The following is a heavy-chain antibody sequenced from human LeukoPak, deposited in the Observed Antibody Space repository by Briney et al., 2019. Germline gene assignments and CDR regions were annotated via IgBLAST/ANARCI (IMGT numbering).Heavy chain of an antibody. Sequence: ASVKVSCTASGYTFTGYFMHWVRQAPGQGLEWMAWINPNSGDPNYAEKFQGRIAVTRDTSISTVYMELSSLTSDDTAVYYCARHYYDSSGYGGDYWGQGTLVTVSS. CDR3: ARHYYDSSGYGGDY. J-gene: IGHJ4*02. V-gene: IGHV1-2*02. CDR2: INPNSGDP. CDR1: GYTFTGYF. D-gene: IGHD3-22*01.